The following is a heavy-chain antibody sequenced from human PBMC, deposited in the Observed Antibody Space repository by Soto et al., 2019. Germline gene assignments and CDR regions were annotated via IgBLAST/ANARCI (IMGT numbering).Heavy chain of an antibody. D-gene: IGHD2-8*02. J-gene: IGHJ6*03. Sequence: GGSLRLSCAASGFTFSSYAMSWVRQAPGKGLEWVSAISGSGGSTYYADSVKGRFTISRDNSKNTLYLQMNSLRAEDTAVYYCAKSGVLSSLYYMDVWGKGTTVTVSS. CDR1: GFTFSSYA. CDR2: ISGSGGST. V-gene: IGHV3-23*01. CDR3: AKSGVLSSLYYMDV.